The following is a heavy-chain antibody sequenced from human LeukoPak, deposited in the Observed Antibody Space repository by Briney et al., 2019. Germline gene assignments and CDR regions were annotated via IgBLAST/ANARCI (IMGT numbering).Heavy chain of an antibody. V-gene: IGHV3-43*02. CDR1: GLTFDDSA. CDR3: AKESGKFDY. J-gene: IGHJ4*02. CDR2: ISADGGST. Sequence: GGSLRLSCVASGLTFDDSAMHWVRQAPGKGLEWVSLISADGGSTFSADSVKGRFSISRDNSKNSLYLQMNSLRSEDTAMYYCAKESGKFDYWGQGTLVAVSS.